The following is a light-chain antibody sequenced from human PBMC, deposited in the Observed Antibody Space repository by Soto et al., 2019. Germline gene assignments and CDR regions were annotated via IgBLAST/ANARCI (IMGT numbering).Light chain of an antibody. V-gene: IGKV3D-15*01. Sequence: MVMSHSPSTLPVSTGERATLSCRASQSVSSNLAWYQQKPGQAPRLLIFAASKRATGIPDRFSGSGSGRDFTLTISGLEPEDFAVYYCQQYNNWPRTFGQGTKVDIK. CDR3: QQYNNWPRT. J-gene: IGKJ1*01. CDR2: AAS. CDR1: QSVSSN.